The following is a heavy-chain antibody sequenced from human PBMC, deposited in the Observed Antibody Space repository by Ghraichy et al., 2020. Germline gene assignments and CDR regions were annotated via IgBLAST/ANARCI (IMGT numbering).Heavy chain of an antibody. CDR3: ARALERVVPWFDP. CDR1: GGSISSGGYY. Sequence: SETLSLTCTVSGGSISSGGYYWSWIRQHPGKGLEWIGYIYYSGSTYYNPSLKSRVTISVDTSKNQFSLKLSSVTAADTAVYYCARALERVVPWFDPWGQGTLVTVSS. V-gene: IGHV4-31*03. CDR2: IYYSGST. D-gene: IGHD2-2*01. J-gene: IGHJ5*02.